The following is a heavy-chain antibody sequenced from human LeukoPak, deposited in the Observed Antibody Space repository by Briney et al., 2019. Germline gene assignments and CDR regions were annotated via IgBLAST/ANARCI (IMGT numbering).Heavy chain of an antibody. Sequence: ASVKVSCKASGYTFTDYYINWIRQAPGQGLEWMGWINPNRGGTSYAQNFQGRVTMTRDTPITTAYMELSRLRSDDTAVYYCARDLGPFIAVEGYWGQGTLVTVSS. CDR1: GYTFTDYY. CDR3: ARDLGPFIAVEGY. D-gene: IGHD6-19*01. J-gene: IGHJ4*02. V-gene: IGHV1-2*02. CDR2: INPNRGGT.